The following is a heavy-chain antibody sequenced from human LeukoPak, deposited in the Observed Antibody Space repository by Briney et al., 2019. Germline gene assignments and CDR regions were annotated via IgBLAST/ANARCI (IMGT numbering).Heavy chain of an antibody. CDR3: AKLAKYFYGSETYYFFEH. CDR1: GFSFTTYW. Sequence: GESLRLSCAASGFSFTTYWMGWVRQAPGKGLEWVANVNQDGTEKYYVDSVRGRFTISRDNAKNSLYLQMHSLRVEDTAVYYCAKLAKYFYGSETYYFFEHWGQGTPVTASS. J-gene: IGHJ4*02. CDR2: VNQDGTEK. D-gene: IGHD3-10*01. V-gene: IGHV3-7*01.